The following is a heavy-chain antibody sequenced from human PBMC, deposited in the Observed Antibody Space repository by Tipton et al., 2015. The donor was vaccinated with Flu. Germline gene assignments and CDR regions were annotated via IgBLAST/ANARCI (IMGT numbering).Heavy chain of an antibody. V-gene: IGHV4-34*01. J-gene: IGHJ4*02. CDR1: GGSFSGYY. D-gene: IGHD3-10*01. CDR3: ARGAPRLYYYVSGGYLDRRFDY. CDR2: INHSGST. Sequence: TLSLTCAVYGGSFSGYYWSWIRQPPGKGLEWIGEINHSGSTNYNPSLKSRVTISVDTSKNQFSLKLSSVTAADTAVYYCARGAPRLYYYVSGGYLDRRFDYGGQVILVAV.